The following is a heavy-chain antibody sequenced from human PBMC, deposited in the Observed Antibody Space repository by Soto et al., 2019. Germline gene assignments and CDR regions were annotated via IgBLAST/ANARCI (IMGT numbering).Heavy chain of an antibody. CDR1: GFSLITSGVG. V-gene: IGHV2-5*02. CDR2: IYWDDDK. Sequence: QITLKASGPTLVKPTQTLTLTFTFSGFSLITSGVGVGWIRQPPGKALEWLALIYWDDDKRYSPSLKSRLTITKDTSKIQVVLTMTNMDPVDTATDYCALITFIAAAGLNWFDPWGQGTLVTVSS. D-gene: IGHD6-13*01. CDR3: ALITFIAAAGLNWFDP. J-gene: IGHJ5*02.